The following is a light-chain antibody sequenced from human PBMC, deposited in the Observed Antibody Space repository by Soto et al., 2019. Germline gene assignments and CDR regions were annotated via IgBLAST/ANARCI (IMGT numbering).Light chain of an antibody. J-gene: IGLJ1*01. CDR2: DVS. Sequence: QSALTQPASVSGAPGQSITISCTGTSSDVGDYNYVSWFQQHPGKAPKLMIYDVSSRPSGISNLFSGSKSGNTASLTISGLQAEDEADYYCSSYASSSCLDVFGSGNKDTVL. CDR1: SSDVGDYNY. CDR3: SSYASSSCLDV. V-gene: IGLV2-14*03.